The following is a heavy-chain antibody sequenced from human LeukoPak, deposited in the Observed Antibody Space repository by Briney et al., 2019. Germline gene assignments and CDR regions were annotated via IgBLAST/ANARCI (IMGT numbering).Heavy chain of an antibody. J-gene: IGHJ3*02. CDR1: GFTFSSYG. D-gene: IGHD4/OR15-4a*01. V-gene: IGHV3-33*08. CDR3: ARDPLKPSQGAFDI. CDR2: IWNDGSNK. Sequence: GGSLRLSCAASGFTFSSYGMHWVRQAPGKGLDWVAVIWNDGSNKYYADSVKGRFTISRDNSKNTLYLQMNSLRAEDTAVYYCARDPLKPSQGAFDIWGQGTMVTVSS.